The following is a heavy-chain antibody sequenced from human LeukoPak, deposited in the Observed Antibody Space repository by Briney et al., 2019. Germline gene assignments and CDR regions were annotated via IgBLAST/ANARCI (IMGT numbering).Heavy chain of an antibody. CDR3: ARAVADAIDY. CDR2: ISYDGSNK. J-gene: IGHJ4*02. D-gene: IGHD6-19*01. V-gene: IGHV3-30*03. CDR1: GFTFSSYG. Sequence: GGFLRLSCAASGFTFSSYGMHWVRQAPGKGLEWVAVISYDGSNKYYADSVKGRFTISRDNSKNTLYLQMNSLRAEDTAVYYCARAVADAIDYWGQGTLVTASS.